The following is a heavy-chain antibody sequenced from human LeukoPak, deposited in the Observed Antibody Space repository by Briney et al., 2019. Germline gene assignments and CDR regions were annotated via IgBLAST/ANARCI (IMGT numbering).Heavy chain of an antibody. CDR2: IYYSGST. Sequence: PSETLSLTCTVSGGSISSYYWSWIRQPPGKGLEWIGYIYYSGSTNYNPSLKSRVTISVDTSKNQFSLKLSSVTAADTAVYYCARDLYKYSYGYYYYGMDVWGQGTTVTVSS. CDR1: GGSISSYY. V-gene: IGHV4-59*01. CDR3: ARDLYKYSYGYYYYGMDV. D-gene: IGHD5-18*01. J-gene: IGHJ6*02.